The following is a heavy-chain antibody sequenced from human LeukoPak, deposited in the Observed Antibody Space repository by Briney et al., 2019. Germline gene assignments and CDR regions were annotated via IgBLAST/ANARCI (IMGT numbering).Heavy chain of an antibody. D-gene: IGHD3-16*01. CDR2: IYYSGST. J-gene: IGHJ4*02. Sequence: SETLSLTCTVPGGSISSYYWSWIRQPPGKGLEWIGYIYYSGSTNYNPPLKSRVTISVDTSKNQFSLKLTSVTAADTAVYYCARPRGGRGEYNFDYWGQGTLVTVSS. CDR1: GGSISSYY. V-gene: IGHV4-59*01. CDR3: ARPRGGRGEYNFDY.